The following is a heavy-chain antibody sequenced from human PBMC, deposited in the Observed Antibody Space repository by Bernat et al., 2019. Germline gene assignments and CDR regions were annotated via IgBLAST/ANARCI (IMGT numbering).Heavy chain of an antibody. V-gene: IGHV3-74*01. Sequence: EVQLVESGGGLVQPGGSLRLSCTASGFTFSSYWIHWVRQAPGKGLVWVSRIKEDGSSTAYADSVDGRFTISRDNAKTTVYLQMNSLRVDDTAVYYCARRFYSGSGHYPFDPWGQGTLVTVSS. J-gene: IGHJ5*02. D-gene: IGHD3-10*01. CDR2: IKEDGSST. CDR3: ARRFYSGSGHYPFDP. CDR1: GFTFSSYW.